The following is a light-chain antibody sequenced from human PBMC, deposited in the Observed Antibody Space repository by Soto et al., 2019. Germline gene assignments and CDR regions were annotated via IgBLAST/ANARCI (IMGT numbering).Light chain of an antibody. Sequence: IVLTQSPGTLSLSPGERATLSCRASQSVSSSYLAWYQQKPGQAPRLLIYGASIRAAGIPDRFSGSGSGKDFTVTISRLEPEDFAVYYCQQYGSSPRTFGQGTMLEIK. CDR3: QQYGSSPRT. V-gene: IGKV3-20*01. CDR1: QSVSSSY. CDR2: GAS. J-gene: IGKJ2*01.